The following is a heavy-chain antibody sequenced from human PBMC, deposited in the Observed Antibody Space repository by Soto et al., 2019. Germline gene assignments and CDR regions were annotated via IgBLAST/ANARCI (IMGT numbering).Heavy chain of an antibody. D-gene: IGHD6-13*01. Sequence: QVQLVQSGAEVKNPGASVKVSCKASGYTFTNYYIHWVRQAPGQGLEWMAIINPNGGSTNYAQKFQGRVTLARDTFTRTVYMELSSLRSEDTAIYYCARGLAAGDYWGQGTLVTVSS. CDR1: GYTFTNYY. CDR2: INPNGGST. J-gene: IGHJ4*02. V-gene: IGHV1-46*01. CDR3: ARGLAAGDY.